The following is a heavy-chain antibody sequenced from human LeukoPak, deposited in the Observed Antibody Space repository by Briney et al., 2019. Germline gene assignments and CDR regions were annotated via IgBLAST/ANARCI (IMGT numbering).Heavy chain of an antibody. CDR2: IYSTGSP. CDR3: ARGRPHDYGGNLQFGPFVPKVYYFDY. V-gene: IGHV4-59*08. J-gene: IGHJ4*02. CDR1: GDSINGYY. D-gene: IGHD4-23*01. Sequence: SETLSLTCTVSGDSINGYYWTWIRQPPGKGLEWIGYIYSTGSPNYNPSLKSRVTISVDTSKNQSSLKLSSVTAADTAVYYCARGRPHDYGGNLQFGPFVPKVYYFDYWGQGTLVTVSS.